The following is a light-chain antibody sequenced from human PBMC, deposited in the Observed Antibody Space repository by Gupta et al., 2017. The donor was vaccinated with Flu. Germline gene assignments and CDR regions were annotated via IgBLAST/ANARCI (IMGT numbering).Light chain of an antibody. CDR1: SSDVGRSDY. V-gene: IGLV2-14*01. CDR3: SSYTSSSTFYV. J-gene: IGLJ1*01. Sequence: QSALTQPASVSGSPGQSITISCTGTSSDVGRSDYVSWYRQDPGKAPKLVIYDVSNRPSGVSSRFSGSKPGNTASLTISGLQAEDETDYYCSSYTSSSTFYVFGSGTKVTVL. CDR2: DVS.